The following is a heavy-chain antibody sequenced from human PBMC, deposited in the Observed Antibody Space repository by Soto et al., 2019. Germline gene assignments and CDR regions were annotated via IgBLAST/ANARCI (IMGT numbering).Heavy chain of an antibody. CDR1: GFRFGEHS. CDR2: ITSSGDSI. J-gene: IGHJ4*02. D-gene: IGHD2-21*02. Sequence: GGSLRLSCAASGFRFGEHSMNWVRQAPGKGLEWLSYITSSGDSIYYADSVKGRFTVSRDNAKNSLFLHMSSLRDDDTAVYYCARLPKGSMVTSWGQGTLVTVSS. V-gene: IGHV3-48*02. CDR3: ARLPKGSMVTS.